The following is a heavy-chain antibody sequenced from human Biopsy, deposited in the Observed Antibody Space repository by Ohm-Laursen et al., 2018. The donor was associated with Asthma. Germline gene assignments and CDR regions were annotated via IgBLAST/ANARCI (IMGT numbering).Heavy chain of an antibody. Sequence: EASVKVSCKTSGYTFNSAGITWVRQALGQGLEWVGWISVYNGNTKVAQKLQDRVTMITDTSTSTAYMELRSLRSDDTAVYFCARAVDYSHYYGIDVWGQGTTVTVS. CDR1: GYTFNSAG. D-gene: IGHD3-10*01. CDR2: ISVYNGNT. CDR3: ARAVDYSHYYGIDV. J-gene: IGHJ6*02. V-gene: IGHV1-18*01.